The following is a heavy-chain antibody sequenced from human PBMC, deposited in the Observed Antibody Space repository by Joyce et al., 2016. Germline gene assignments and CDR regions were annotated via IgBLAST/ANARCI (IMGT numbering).Heavy chain of an antibody. CDR3: ARYIGGAGGDQDY. Sequence: QVQLVQSGDEVKRPGASVKVSCKASGYMFDSYGISWGRQAPGQGLEWMGWISAYNDNTHYAEKFEDRVTCTTDKTTTTVHMDMKSLKFDDTATYYCARYIGGAGGDQDYWGQGTLVIVSS. V-gene: IGHV1-18*01. J-gene: IGHJ4*02. CDR1: GYMFDSYG. D-gene: IGHD2-15*01. CDR2: ISAYNDNT.